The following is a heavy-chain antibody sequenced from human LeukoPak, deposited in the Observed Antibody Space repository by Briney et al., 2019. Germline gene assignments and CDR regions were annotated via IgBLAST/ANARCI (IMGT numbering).Heavy chain of an antibody. J-gene: IGHJ6*03. CDR2: IFYSGST. CDR3: ARAAKGYSYGTHYSYYFYMDV. D-gene: IGHD5-18*01. CDR1: GGSISTSSYY. V-gene: IGHV4-39*07. Sequence: SETLSLTCTVSGGSISTSSYYWGWVRQPPGKGLEWIGNIFYSGSTYYSPSLKSRVTISLVTSRNQFSLKLSSVTAADTAVYYCARAAKGYSYGTHYSYYFYMDVWGKGTTVTVSS.